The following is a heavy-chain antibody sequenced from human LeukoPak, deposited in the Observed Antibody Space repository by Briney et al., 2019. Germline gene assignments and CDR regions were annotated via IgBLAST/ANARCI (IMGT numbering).Heavy chain of an antibody. Sequence: ASVKVSCKASGYTFTSYGISWVRQAPGQGLEWMGWISAYNGNTNYAQKLQGRVTMTTDTSTSTAYMELRSLRSDDTAVYYCARFRIMITFGGVIVIPYYFDYWGQGTLVTVSS. V-gene: IGHV1-18*01. CDR2: ISAYNGNT. D-gene: IGHD3-16*02. J-gene: IGHJ4*02. CDR3: ARFRIMITFGGVIVIPYYFDY. CDR1: GYTFTSYG.